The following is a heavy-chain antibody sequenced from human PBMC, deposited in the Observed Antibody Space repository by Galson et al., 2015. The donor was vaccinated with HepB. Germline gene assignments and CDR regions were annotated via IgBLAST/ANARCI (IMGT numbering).Heavy chain of an antibody. Sequence: SLRLSCAASGFTFSDYYMSWIRQAPGKGLEWVSYISSSGSTIYYADSVKGRFTISRDNAKNSPYLQMNSLRAEDTAVYYCARDRFDTAMVSHWGQGTLVTVSS. CDR3: ARDRFDTAMVSH. CDR2: ISSSGSTI. CDR1: GFTFSDYY. J-gene: IGHJ4*02. V-gene: IGHV3-11*01. D-gene: IGHD5-18*01.